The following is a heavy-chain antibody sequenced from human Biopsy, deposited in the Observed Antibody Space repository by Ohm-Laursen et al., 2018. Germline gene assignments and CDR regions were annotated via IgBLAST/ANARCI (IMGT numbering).Heavy chain of an antibody. CDR1: SGSISSYY. J-gene: IGHJ4*02. Sequence: GTLSLTCTVSSGSISSYYWSWIRQPPGKGLEWIGYISYSGSTSYNPSLKSRVTISVDTSKNQFSLKLNSVTAADTSVYFCARDSRGGHLNTTLITGKNLDSWGQGILVTVSS. CDR3: ARDSRGGHLNTTLITGKNLDS. CDR2: ISYSGST. D-gene: IGHD3-16*01. V-gene: IGHV4-59*01.